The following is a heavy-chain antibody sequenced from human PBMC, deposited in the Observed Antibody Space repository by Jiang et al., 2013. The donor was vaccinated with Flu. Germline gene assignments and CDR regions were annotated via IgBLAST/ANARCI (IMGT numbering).Heavy chain of an antibody. CDR3: ARAPPTIVAGPRDNWFDP. Sequence: EVKKPGASVKVSCTASRYTFTRFTIHWVRQAPGQRLEWMGWINAGNGNTKYSQKFQGRFTITRDTSASTAYMELSSLRSEDTAVYYCARAPPTIVAGPRDNWFDPWGQGT. J-gene: IGHJ5*02. D-gene: IGHD3-10*01. CDR1: RYTFTRFT. V-gene: IGHV1-3*01. CDR2: INAGNGNT.